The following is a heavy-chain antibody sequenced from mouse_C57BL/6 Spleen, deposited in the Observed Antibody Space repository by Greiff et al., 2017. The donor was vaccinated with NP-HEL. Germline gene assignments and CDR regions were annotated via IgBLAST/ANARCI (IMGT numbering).Heavy chain of an antibody. CDR1: GYTFTSYG. Sequence: VKLQQSGAELARPGASVKLSCKASGYTFTSYGISWVKQRTGQGLEWIGEIYPRSGNTYYNEKFKGKATLTADKSSSTAYMELRSLTSEDSAVYFCDYYGSSYEFAYWGQRTLVTVSA. J-gene: IGHJ3*01. V-gene: IGHV1-81*01. D-gene: IGHD1-1*01. CDR3: DYYGSSYEFAY. CDR2: IYPRSGNT.